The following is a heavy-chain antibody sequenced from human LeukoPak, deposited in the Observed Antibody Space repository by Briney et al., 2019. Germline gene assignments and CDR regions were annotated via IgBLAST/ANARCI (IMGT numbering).Heavy chain of an antibody. CDR3: ARDGRTYYDFWSGYYWLDY. J-gene: IGHJ4*02. CDR2: IWYDGSNK. D-gene: IGHD3-3*01. CDR1: GFTFSSYG. Sequence: GGSLRLSCAASGFTFSSYGMHWVRQAPGKGLEWVAVIWYDGSNKYYADSVKGRFTISRDNSKNTLYLQMNSLRAADTAVYYCARDGRTYYDFWSGYYWLDYWGQGTLVTVSS. V-gene: IGHV3-33*01.